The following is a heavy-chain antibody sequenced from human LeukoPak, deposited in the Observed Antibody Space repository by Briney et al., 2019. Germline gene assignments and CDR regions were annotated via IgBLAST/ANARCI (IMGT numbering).Heavy chain of an antibody. J-gene: IGHJ6*04. CDR2: IGTSSTTI. V-gene: IGHV3-48*01. D-gene: IGHD2/OR15-2a*01. CDR1: GFTFSTYA. CDR3: ARFAGGGSLYFPLDG. Sequence: GGSLRLSCAASGFTFSTYAMSWVRQPPGKGLEWVSNIGTSSTTIYYADSVKGRFTISRDNAKNSLYLQMNSLRADDTAVYYCARFAGGGSLYFPLDGWGKGTTVTVSS.